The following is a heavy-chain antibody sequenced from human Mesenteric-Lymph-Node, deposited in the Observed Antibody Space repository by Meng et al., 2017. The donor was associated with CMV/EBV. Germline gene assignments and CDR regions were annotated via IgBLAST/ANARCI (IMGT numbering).Heavy chain of an antibody. CDR3: ARGTVRFLVWLLSGIYYFDY. CDR2: IISTSSDI. Sequence: GGSLRLSCAASGFTFSSYSMNWVRQAPGKGLEWVSSIISTSSDIYYADSVKGRVTITRDNAKNTLYLQMNSLRAEDTAVYYCARGTVRFLVWLLSGIYYFDYWGRGTLVTVSS. D-gene: IGHD3-3*01. V-gene: IGHV3-21*01. J-gene: IGHJ4*02. CDR1: GFTFSSYS.